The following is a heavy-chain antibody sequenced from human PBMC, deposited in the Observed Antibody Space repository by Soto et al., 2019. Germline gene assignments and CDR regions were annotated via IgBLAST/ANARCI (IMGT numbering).Heavy chain of an antibody. D-gene: IGHD3-10*01. V-gene: IGHV3-23*01. CDR2: ISGSGGGA. CDR3: AKGRLEWFGEGLFDL. J-gene: IGHJ4*02. CDR1: GFTFSSYA. Sequence: EVQLLESGGALVQPGGSLRLSCAASGFTFSSYAMNWVRQAPGKGLEWVSRISGSGGGAFYADSVRGRFTISRDDSKSTLYLQMSGLRAEDTAIYYCAKGRLEWFGEGLFDLWGQGTLVTVSS.